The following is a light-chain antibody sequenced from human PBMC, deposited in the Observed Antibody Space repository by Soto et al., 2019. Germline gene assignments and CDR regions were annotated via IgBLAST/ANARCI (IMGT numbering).Light chain of an antibody. CDR3: QQRSSWPRT. Sequence: EIVLTQSPATLYLSPGERATLSCRASQSVSSYLAWYQQKAGQAPRLLIYDASNRATGIPARFSGSGSGTDFTLTISRLKTEDFAVYYCQQRSSWPRTFGLGTKVEI. CDR2: DAS. CDR1: QSVSSY. J-gene: IGKJ1*01. V-gene: IGKV3-11*01.